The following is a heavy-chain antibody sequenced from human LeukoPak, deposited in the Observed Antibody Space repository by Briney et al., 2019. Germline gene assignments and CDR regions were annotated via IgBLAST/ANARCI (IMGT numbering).Heavy chain of an antibody. CDR1: GYTFTTYG. V-gene: IGHV1-18*01. J-gene: IGHJ4*02. CDR3: ARREQWLVGDDY. Sequence: ASVKVSCKASGYTFTTYGISWVRQAPGQGLEWMGWISTYNGNTNYAQKFQGRVTMTTDTSTSTAYMELRSLRSDDTAVYYCARREQWLVGDDYWGQGTLVTVSS. CDR2: ISTYNGNT. D-gene: IGHD6-19*01.